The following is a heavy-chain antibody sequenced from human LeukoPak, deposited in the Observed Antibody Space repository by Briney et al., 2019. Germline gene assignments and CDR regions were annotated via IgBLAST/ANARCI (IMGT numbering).Heavy chain of an antibody. CDR2: ITGSGGNT. CDR1: GFTFSSYA. D-gene: IGHD7-27*01. J-gene: IGHJ4*02. Sequence: SGGSLRLSCVASGFTFSSYAMSWVRQAPGKGLEWVSTITGSGGNTFYADPVKGRFAVSRDNSKNTLYLQMYSLRAEDTAVYYCAKTGQFGYWGQGTLVTVSS. V-gene: IGHV3-23*01. CDR3: AKTGQFGY.